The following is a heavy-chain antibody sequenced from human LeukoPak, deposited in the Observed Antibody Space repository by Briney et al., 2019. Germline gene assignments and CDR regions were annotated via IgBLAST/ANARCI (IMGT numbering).Heavy chain of an antibody. J-gene: IGHJ6*02. CDR2: IYSGGST. V-gene: IGHV3-53*01. CDR3: ARDRSNPFFYYYGMDV. Sequence: GGSLRLSCAASGFTVSSNYMSWVRQAPGKGLEWVSVIYSGGSTYYADSVKGRFPISRDNSKNTLYLQMNSLRAEDTAVYYCARDRSNPFFYYYGMDVWGQGTTVTVSS. CDR1: GFTVSSNY.